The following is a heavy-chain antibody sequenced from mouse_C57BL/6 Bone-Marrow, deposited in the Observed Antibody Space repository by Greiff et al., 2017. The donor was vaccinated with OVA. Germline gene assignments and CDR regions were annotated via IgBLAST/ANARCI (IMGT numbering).Heavy chain of an antibody. CDR2: INPSNGGT. CDR1: GYTFTSYW. V-gene: IGHV1-53*01. D-gene: IGHD2-2*01. CDR3: ARGYGYDLNYFDY. Sequence: VQLQQPGTELVKPGASVKLSCKASGYTFTSYWMHWVKQRPGQGLEWIGNINPSNGGTNYNEKFKSKATLTVDKSSSTAYMKLSSLTSEDAAVYYGARGYGYDLNYFDYWGQGTTLTVSS. J-gene: IGHJ2*01.